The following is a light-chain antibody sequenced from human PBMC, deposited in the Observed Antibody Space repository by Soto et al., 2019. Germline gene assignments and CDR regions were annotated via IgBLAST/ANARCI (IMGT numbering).Light chain of an antibody. J-gene: IGLJ1*01. V-gene: IGLV2-14*01. Sequence: QSALAQPASVSGSPGQSITISCTGTSSDVGRYDFVSWFQQHPGKAPKLMIYDVSIRPSGVSDHCSGSKSGNTASLTISGLQAEYEADYYCSSYTTSSTFVFGTGTKVTVL. CDR3: SSYTTSSTFV. CDR1: SSDVGRYDF. CDR2: DVS.